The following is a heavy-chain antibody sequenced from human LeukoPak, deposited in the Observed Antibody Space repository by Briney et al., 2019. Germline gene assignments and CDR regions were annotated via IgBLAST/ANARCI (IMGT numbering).Heavy chain of an antibody. CDR2: ISAYNGNT. J-gene: IGHJ4*02. CDR1: GYTFTSYG. D-gene: IGHD3-10*01. CDR3: ARDRYYYGSGSYYFLEDY. V-gene: IGHV1-18*04. Sequence: ASVKVSCKASGYTFTSYGISWVRQAPGQGLERMGWISAYNGNTNYAQKLQGRVTMTTDTSTGTAYMELRSLRSDDTAVYYCARDRYYYGSGSYYFLEDYWGQGTLVTVSS.